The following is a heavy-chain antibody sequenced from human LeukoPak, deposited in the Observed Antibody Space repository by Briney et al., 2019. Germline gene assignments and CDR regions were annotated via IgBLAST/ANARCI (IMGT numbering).Heavy chain of an antibody. J-gene: IGHJ6*04. D-gene: IGHD3-10*02. CDR3: AELGITMIGGV. V-gene: IGHV3-48*03. CDR1: GFTFDDYA. Sequence: GGSLRLSGAASGFTFDDYAMHWVRQAPGKGLEWVSYISSSGSTIYYADSVKGRFTISRDNAKNSLYLQMNSLRAEDTAVYYCAELGITMIGGVWGKGTTVTISS. CDR2: ISSSGSTI.